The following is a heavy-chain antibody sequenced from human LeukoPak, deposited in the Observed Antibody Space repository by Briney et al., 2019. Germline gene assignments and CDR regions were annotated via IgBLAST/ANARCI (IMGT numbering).Heavy chain of an antibody. CDR3: ASAEWELGY. V-gene: IGHV3-9*01. CDR2: ISWNSGSI. Sequence: PGRSLRLSCAASGFTFDDYAMHWVRQAPGKGLEWVSGISWNSGSIGYADSVKGRFTISRDNAKNSLYLQMNSLRAEDTAVYYCASAEWELGYWGQGTLVTVSS. J-gene: IGHJ4*02. CDR1: GFTFDDYA. D-gene: IGHD1-26*01.